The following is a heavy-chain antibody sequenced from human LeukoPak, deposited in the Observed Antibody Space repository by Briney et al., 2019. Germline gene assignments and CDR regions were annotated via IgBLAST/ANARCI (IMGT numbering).Heavy chain of an antibody. D-gene: IGHD6-19*01. CDR2: INTYNGNT. CDR1: GGTFSSYG. Sequence: ASVKVSCQASGGTFSSYGFSWVRQAPGQGLEWMGWINTYNGNTNYAQKLQGRVTMTTDTPTSTAYMELRSLRSDDTAVYYCARDEQWLVPISRPFYGMDVWGQGTTVAVSS. J-gene: IGHJ6*02. V-gene: IGHV1-18*01. CDR3: ARDEQWLVPISRPFYGMDV.